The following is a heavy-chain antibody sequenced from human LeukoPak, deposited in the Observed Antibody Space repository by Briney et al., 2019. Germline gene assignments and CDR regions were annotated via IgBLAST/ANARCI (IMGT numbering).Heavy chain of an antibody. CDR1: GYTFTSYD. CDR3: ARNIGVHLYYYMDV. V-gene: IGHV1-8*03. CDR2: MNPNSGNT. Sequence: ASVKVSCKASGYTFTSYDINWVRQATGQGLEWMGWMNPNSGNTGYAQKFQGRVTITRNTSISTAYMELSSLRSEDTAVYSCARNIGVHLYYYMDVWGKGTTVTVSS. J-gene: IGHJ6*03. D-gene: IGHD3-10*01.